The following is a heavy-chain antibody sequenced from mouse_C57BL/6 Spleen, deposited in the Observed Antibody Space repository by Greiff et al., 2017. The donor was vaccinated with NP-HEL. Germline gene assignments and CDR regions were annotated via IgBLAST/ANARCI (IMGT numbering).Heavy chain of an antibody. V-gene: IGHV7-3*01. J-gene: IGHJ3*01. Sequence: EVMLVESGGGLVQPGGSLSLSCAASGFTFTDYYMSWVRQPPGKALEWLGFIRNKANGYTTEYSASVKGRFTISRDNSQSILYLQMNALRAEDSATYYCARYGVRDGCAYWGEGTLVTVSA. D-gene: IGHD5-1*01. CDR3: ARYGVRDGCAY. CDR2: IRNKANGYTT. CDR1: GFTFTDYY.